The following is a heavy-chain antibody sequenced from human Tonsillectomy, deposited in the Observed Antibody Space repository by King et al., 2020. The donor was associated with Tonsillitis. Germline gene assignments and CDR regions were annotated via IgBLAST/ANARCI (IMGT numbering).Heavy chain of an antibody. V-gene: IGHV3-7*03. Sequence: VQLVESGGGLVQPGGSLRLSCAASGFTFSSYWMSWVRQAPGKGLEWVANIKQDGSEKYYVDSVKGRFNISRDNAKNSLYLQMNSLRAEDTAVYFCTRGSGYSSSWYGVTGWFDPWGQGTLVTVSS. D-gene: IGHD6-13*01. CDR1: GFTFSSYW. CDR3: TRGSGYSSSWYGVTGWFDP. CDR2: IKQDGSEK. J-gene: IGHJ5*02.